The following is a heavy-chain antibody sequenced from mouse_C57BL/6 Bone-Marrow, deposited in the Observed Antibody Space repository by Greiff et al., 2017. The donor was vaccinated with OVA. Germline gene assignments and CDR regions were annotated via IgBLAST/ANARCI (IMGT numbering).Heavy chain of an antibody. Sequence: QVQLQQPGAELVKPGASVKLSCKASGYTFTSYWMHWVKQRPGQGLEWIGMIHPNSGSNNYNEKFKSKATLTVDKSSSTAYMQLISLTSEDSAVYYCARVKPHYYAMDYWGQGTSVTVSS. CDR3: ARVKPHYYAMDY. CDR1: GYTFTSYW. V-gene: IGHV1-64*01. J-gene: IGHJ4*01. CDR2: IHPNSGSN.